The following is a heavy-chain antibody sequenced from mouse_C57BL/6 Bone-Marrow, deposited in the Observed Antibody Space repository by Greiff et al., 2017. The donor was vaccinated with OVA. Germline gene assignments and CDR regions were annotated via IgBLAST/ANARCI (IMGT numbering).Heavy chain of an antibody. D-gene: IGHD1-1*01. J-gene: IGHJ4*01. CDR3: ARDYYGSSLSMDY. CDR2: IDPANGNT. V-gene: IGHV14-3*01. Sequence: VQLQQSGAELVKPGASVKISCKASGYAFSSYWMNWVKQRPEQGLEWIGRIDPANGNTKYAPKFQGKATITADTSSNTAYLQLSSLTSEDTAIYYCARDYYGSSLSMDYWGQGTSVTVSS. CDR1: GYAFSSYW.